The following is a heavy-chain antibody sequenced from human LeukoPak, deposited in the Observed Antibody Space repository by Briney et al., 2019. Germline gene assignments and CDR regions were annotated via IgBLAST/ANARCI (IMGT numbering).Heavy chain of an antibody. CDR1: GFTFSSYS. Sequence: GGSLRLSCAASGFTFSSYSMNWVRQAPGKGLEWVSSISSSSSYIYYADSVKGRFTISRDNAKNSLYLQMNSLRADDTAVYYCAKDGGGYDYLVYYFDYWGQGTLVTVSS. V-gene: IGHV3-21*04. CDR3: AKDGGGYDYLVYYFDY. CDR2: ISSSSSYI. D-gene: IGHD5-12*01. J-gene: IGHJ4*02.